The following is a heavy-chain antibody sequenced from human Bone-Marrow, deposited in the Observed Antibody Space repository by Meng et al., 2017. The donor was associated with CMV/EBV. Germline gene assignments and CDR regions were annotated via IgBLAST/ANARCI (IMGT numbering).Heavy chain of an antibody. D-gene: IGHD1-26*01. CDR1: GAPFSGY. Sequence: VHLQPWGEGLVKPSETLSLTCGVYGAPFSGYWSWVRQPPGKGLEWIGEITHSGSTNYNVSLKSRVTISIDTSKNQFSLKLSSVTATDTAVYYCAPGFRSWSGSYSSWGQGTLVTVSS. J-gene: IGHJ4*02. CDR3: APGFRSWSGSYSS. V-gene: IGHV4-34*01. CDR2: ITHSGST.